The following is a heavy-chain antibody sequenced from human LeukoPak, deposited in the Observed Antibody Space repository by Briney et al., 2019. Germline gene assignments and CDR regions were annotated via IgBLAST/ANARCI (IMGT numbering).Heavy chain of an antibody. Sequence: ASVKVSCKASGYTFTSYYMHWVRQAPGQGLEWMGIINPSGGSTNYAQSLQGRVTMTRDTSTSTVYMELSSLRSEDTAVYYRARDDITSPHFWYLDLWGRGTLITVSS. J-gene: IGHJ2*01. V-gene: IGHV1-46*01. D-gene: IGHD3-10*01. CDR2: INPSGGST. CDR3: ARDDITSPHFWYLDL. CDR1: GYTFTSYY.